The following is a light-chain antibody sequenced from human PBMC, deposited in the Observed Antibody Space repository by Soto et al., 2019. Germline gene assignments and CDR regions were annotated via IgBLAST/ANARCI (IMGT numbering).Light chain of an antibody. V-gene: IGKV3-20*01. CDR3: QQYGWSPLIT. J-gene: IGKJ5*01. CDR1: QSVGNNY. Sequence: DIVLTQSAGTLSLSPGKRATLSCWASQSVGNNYLAWYQQKPGQAPRLLIYHASSRATGIPDRFSGSGSGTDFTLTISRLEPEDFAVYYCQQYGWSPLITFGQGTRLEIK. CDR2: HAS.